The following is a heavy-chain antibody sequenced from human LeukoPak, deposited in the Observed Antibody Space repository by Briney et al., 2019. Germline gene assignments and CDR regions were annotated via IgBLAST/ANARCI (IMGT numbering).Heavy chain of an antibody. CDR2: IRYDGSNK. CDR3: AKESLMDIVVVPDARSPFDY. J-gene: IGHJ4*02. V-gene: IGHV3-30*02. CDR1: GFTFSSYG. D-gene: IGHD2-2*03. Sequence: PGGSLRLSCAASGFTFSSYGMHWVRQAPGKGLEWVAFIRYDGSNKYYADSVKGRFTISRDNSKNTLYLQMNSLRAEDTAVYYCAKESLMDIVVVPDARSPFDYWGQGTLVTVSS.